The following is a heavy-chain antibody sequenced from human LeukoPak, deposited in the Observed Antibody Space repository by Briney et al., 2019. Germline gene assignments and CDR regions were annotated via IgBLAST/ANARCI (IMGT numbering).Heavy chain of an antibody. CDR2: IYTSGST. D-gene: IGHD6-19*01. J-gene: IGHJ6*02. CDR1: GGSISSYY. V-gene: IGHV4-4*07. Sequence: SETLSLTCTVSGGSISSYYWSWIRQPAGKGLEWIGRIYTSGSTNYNPSLKSRVTMSVDTSKNQFSLKLSSVTAADTAVYYCARGPYSSGFYYYYGMDVWGQGTTVTVSS. CDR3: ARGPYSSGFYYYYGMDV.